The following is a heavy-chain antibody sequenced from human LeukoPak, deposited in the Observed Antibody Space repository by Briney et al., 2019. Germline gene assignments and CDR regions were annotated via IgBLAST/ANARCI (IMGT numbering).Heavy chain of an antibody. Sequence: PSETLSPTCTVSGGSISSSSYYWGWIRQPPGKGLEWIGSIYYSGSTYYNPSLKSRVTISVDTSKNQFSLKLSSVTAADTAVYYCARPNSYYYYYMDVWGKGTTVTVSS. CDR2: IYYSGST. J-gene: IGHJ6*03. CDR1: GGSISSSSYY. V-gene: IGHV4-39*01. CDR3: ARPNSYYYYYMDV.